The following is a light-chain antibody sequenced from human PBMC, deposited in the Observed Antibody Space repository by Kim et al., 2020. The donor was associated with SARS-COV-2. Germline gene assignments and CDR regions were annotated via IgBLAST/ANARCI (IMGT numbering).Light chain of an antibody. CDR1: QSLLHSNGYHY. V-gene: IGKV2-28*01. Sequence: PASISCRSSQSLLHSNGYHYLEWYLQKPGQSPQLLIYLGSNRASGVPDRFSGSGSGTDFTLKISRVEAEDVGVYYCMQALQTPLTFGGGTKVDIK. J-gene: IGKJ4*01. CDR3: MQALQTPLT. CDR2: LGS.